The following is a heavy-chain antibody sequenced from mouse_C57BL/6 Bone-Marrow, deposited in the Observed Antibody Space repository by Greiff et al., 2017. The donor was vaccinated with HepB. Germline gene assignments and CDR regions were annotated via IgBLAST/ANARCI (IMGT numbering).Heavy chain of an antibody. D-gene: IGHD1-1*01. V-gene: IGHV2-5*01. CDR3: AKVPFYYGSSYWYFDV. Sequence: QVQLKESGPGLVQPSQSLSITCTVSGFSLTSYGVHWVRQSPGKGLEWLGVIWRGGSTDYNAAFMSRPSITKDNSKSQVFFKMNSLQADDTAIYYCAKVPFYYGSSYWYFDVWGTGTTVTVSS. CDR1: GFSLTSYG. J-gene: IGHJ1*03. CDR2: IWRGGST.